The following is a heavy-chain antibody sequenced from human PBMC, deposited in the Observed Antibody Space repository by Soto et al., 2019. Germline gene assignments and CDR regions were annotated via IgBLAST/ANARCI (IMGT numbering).Heavy chain of an antibody. Sequence: GASVKVSCKASGGTFSSYAISWVRQAPGQGLEWMGGIIPIFGTANYAQKFQGRVTITADESTSTAYMELSSLRSEDTAVYYCARDVYYGSGSYYPYYFDYWGQGTLVTVSS. J-gene: IGHJ4*02. V-gene: IGHV1-69*13. D-gene: IGHD3-10*01. CDR2: IIPIFGTA. CDR3: ARDVYYGSGSYYPYYFDY. CDR1: GGTFSSYA.